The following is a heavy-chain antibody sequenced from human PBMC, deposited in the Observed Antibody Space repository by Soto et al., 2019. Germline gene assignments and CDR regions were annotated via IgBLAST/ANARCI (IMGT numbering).Heavy chain of an antibody. Sequence: ASVKVSCKASGGTFSSYTISWVRQAPGQGLEWMGRIIPILGIANYAQKFQGRVTITADKSTSTAYMELSSLRSEDTAVYYCAREDYDFWSGYRYYYYYMDVWGKGTTVTVSS. D-gene: IGHD3-3*01. CDR3: AREDYDFWSGYRYYYYYMDV. J-gene: IGHJ6*03. V-gene: IGHV1-69*04. CDR1: GGTFSSYT. CDR2: IIPILGIA.